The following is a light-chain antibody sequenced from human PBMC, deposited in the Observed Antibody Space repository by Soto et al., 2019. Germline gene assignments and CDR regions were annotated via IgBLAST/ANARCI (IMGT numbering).Light chain of an antibody. Sequence: QSVLTQPRSVSGSPGQSVTISCTGTSSDVGGYNYVSWYQQHPGKAPKLMIYDVSKRPSGVPDRFSGSKSGNTASLTISGLQAEDEADYYCCSYAGSLFGGGTKLTV. CDR2: DVS. V-gene: IGLV2-11*01. CDR3: CSYAGSL. J-gene: IGLJ3*02. CDR1: SSDVGGYNY.